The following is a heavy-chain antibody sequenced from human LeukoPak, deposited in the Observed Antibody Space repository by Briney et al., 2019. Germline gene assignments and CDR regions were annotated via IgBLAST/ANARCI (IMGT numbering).Heavy chain of an antibody. CDR3: TRVLRPTKLIFDY. D-gene: IGHD2-8*01. V-gene: IGHV3-49*04. J-gene: IGHJ4*02. Sequence: PGGSLRLSCTASGFTFGDYAMTWVRQAPGKGLEWVGFIRTKAFGGTTEYAASVEGRFTISRDDPKSIAYLQMNTLKTEDTAMYYCTRVLRPTKLIFDYWGQGTLVTVSS. CDR1: GFTFGDYA. CDR2: IRTKAFGGTT.